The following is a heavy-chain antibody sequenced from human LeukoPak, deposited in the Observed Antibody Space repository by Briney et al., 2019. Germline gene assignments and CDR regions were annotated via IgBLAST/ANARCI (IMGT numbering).Heavy chain of an antibody. CDR1: GGSFSGYY. J-gene: IGHJ6*02. Sequence: SETLSLTRAVYGGSFSGYYWSWIRQPPGNGLEWIGAINHSGSTNYNPSLKSRVTISIDTSKNQFSLKLSSVTAADTAVYYCAIKVIRYFDYGMDVWGQGTTVTVSS. V-gene: IGHV4-34*01. D-gene: IGHD3-9*01. CDR2: INHSGST. CDR3: AIKVIRYFDYGMDV.